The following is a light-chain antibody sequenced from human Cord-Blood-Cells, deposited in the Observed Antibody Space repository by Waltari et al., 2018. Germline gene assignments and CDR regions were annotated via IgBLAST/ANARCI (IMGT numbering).Light chain of an antibody. CDR2: KDS. Sequence: SYELTQPSSVSVSPGQTARITCSGDVLAKKYARWFQQKPGQAPVLVIYKDSERPSGIPERFSGSSSGTTVTLTISGAQVEDEADYYCYSAADNFRVFGTGTKVTVL. CDR1: VLAKKY. V-gene: IGLV3-27*01. CDR3: YSAADNFRV. J-gene: IGLJ1*01.